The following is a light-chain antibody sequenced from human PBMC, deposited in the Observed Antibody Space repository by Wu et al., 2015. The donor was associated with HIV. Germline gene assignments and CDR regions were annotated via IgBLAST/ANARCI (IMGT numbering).Light chain of an antibody. CDR2: ATS. CDR3: QQYFSNIPS. Sequence: DIQMTQSPSSLSASLGDRVTITCRASQGISNSLAWYQQKPGKAPKVLLYATSRLESGVPSRFSGSGSGTDYSLTISSLRPEDLATYYCQQYFSNIPSFGQGTKLEIK. V-gene: IGKV1-NL1*01. CDR1: QGISNS. J-gene: IGKJ2*03.